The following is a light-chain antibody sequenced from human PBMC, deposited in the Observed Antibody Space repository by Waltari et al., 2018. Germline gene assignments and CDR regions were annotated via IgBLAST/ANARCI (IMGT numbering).Light chain of an antibody. Sequence: QSALTQPASVSGSPGQSITISCTGTSSDVGSYNIVSWHQQHPGKAPRLIIYEVTKGPPGLSDRFSGSRSGNSASLTSSVFQAADEADYYRSAHAGTPWVLGGGTKLTVL. V-gene: IGLV2-23*02. CDR3: SAHAGTPWV. CDR1: SSDVGSYNI. CDR2: EVT. J-gene: IGLJ3*02.